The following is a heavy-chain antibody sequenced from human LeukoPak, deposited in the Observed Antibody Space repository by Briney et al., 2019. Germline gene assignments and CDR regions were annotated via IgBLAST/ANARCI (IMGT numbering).Heavy chain of an antibody. CDR3: ARVGRPRKLEKNWFEP. Sequence: GGSLRLSCAASGFTFSRYWMHWVRQAPGKGLVWVSRINTDWSSTSYADSVKGRFTISRDNAKNTLYLQMNSLRAEDTAVYYCARVGRPRKLEKNWFEPWGQGTLVTVSS. V-gene: IGHV3-74*01. D-gene: IGHD6-13*01. CDR1: GFTFSRYW. CDR2: INTDWSST. J-gene: IGHJ5*02.